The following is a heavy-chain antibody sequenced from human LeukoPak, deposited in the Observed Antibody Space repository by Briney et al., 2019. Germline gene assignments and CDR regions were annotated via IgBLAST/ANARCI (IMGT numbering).Heavy chain of an antibody. CDR3: ARHVEEGWDASDI. CDR2: IYHSGST. CDR1: GYSVSSGYY. J-gene: IGHJ3*02. V-gene: IGHV4-38-2*01. Sequence: PSETLSLTCAVSGYSVSSGYYWGWIRQPPGKGLEWIGSIYHSGSTYYNPSLKSRVTISVDTSKNQFSLKLSSVTAADTAVYYCARHVEEGWDASDIWGQGTMVTVSS.